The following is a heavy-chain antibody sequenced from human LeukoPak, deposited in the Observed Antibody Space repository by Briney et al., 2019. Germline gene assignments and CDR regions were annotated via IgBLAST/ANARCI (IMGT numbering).Heavy chain of an antibody. Sequence: LRLSCAASGFTFSSYSMNWVRQPPGKGLEWIGYIYYSGSTYYNPSLKSRVTISVDTSKNQFSLKLSSVTAVDTAVYYCARDNRYSYGYDYWGQGTLVTVSS. CDR3: ARDNRYSYGYDY. CDR2: IYYSGST. J-gene: IGHJ4*02. D-gene: IGHD5-18*01. CDR1: GFTFSSYS. V-gene: IGHV4-30-4*08.